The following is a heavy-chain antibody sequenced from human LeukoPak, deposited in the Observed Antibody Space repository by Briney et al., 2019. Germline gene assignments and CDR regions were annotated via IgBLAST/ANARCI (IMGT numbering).Heavy chain of an antibody. D-gene: IGHD2-2*01. CDR3: ARNGTSSYFDY. J-gene: IGHJ4*02. V-gene: IGHV4-38-2*01. CDR2: IYHSGST. CDR1: GYSISSGHY. Sequence: PSETLSLTCAVSGYSISSGHYWGWIRQAPGKGLEWIGSIYHSGSTHYNPSLKSRVTISVDTPKNQFSLKLSAVTAADTAVYYCARNGTSSYFDYWGQGTLVTVSS.